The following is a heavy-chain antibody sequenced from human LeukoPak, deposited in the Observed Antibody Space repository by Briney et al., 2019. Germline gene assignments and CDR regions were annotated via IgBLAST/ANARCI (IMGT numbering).Heavy chain of an antibody. D-gene: IGHD3/OR15-3a*01. J-gene: IGHJ4*02. CDR1: VYSFTGYY. Sequence: GASVKVSCKASVYSFTGYYIHWVRQAPGQGPERVGRIDPNSGGTNSAQKFQARVTLTRDTSIATVYMELSSLRSNDTAVYYCARDQARTTTWYLYMNYWGQGTLVTVSS. CDR3: ARDQARTTTWYLYMNY. CDR2: IDPNSGGT. V-gene: IGHV1-2*06.